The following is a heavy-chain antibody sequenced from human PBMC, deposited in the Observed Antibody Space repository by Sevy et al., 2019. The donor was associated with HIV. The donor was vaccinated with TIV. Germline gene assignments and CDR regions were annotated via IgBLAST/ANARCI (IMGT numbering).Heavy chain of an antibody. Sequence: GGSLRLSCAASGFTFSSYWMTWVRQAPGKGLEWVSSISSSSSYIYYADSVKGRFTISRDNAKNSLYLQMNSLRAEDTAVYYCARDHSYYDILTGYPGYYYGMDVWGQGTTVTVSS. J-gene: IGHJ6*02. CDR3: ARDHSYYDILTGYPGYYYGMDV. CDR1: GFTFSSYW. D-gene: IGHD3-9*01. V-gene: IGHV3-21*01. CDR2: ISSSSSYI.